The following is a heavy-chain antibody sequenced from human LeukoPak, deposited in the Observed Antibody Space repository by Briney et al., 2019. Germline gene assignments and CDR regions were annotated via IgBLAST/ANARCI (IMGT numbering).Heavy chain of an antibody. V-gene: IGHV3-48*03. CDR1: GFTFSSYE. D-gene: IGHD5-24*01. J-gene: IGHJ4*02. CDR2: ISNSGSSI. Sequence: QPGGSLRLSCAASGFTFSSYEMNWVRQGPGKGLEWLSHISNSGSSIQCADSVKGRFTISRDNAKNSLYLQMNSLRAEDTAVYYCARTRDGPFEYWGQGTLVTVSS. CDR3: ARTRDGPFEY.